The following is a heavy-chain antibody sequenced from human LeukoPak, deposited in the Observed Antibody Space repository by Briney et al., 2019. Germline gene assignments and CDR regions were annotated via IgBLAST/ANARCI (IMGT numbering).Heavy chain of an antibody. V-gene: IGHV4-39*07. CDR1: GGSISSSSYY. D-gene: IGHD3-3*01. J-gene: IGHJ4*02. Sequence: PSETLSLTCTVSGGSISSSSYYWGWIRQPPGKGLEWIGEINHSGSTNYNPSLKSRVTISVDTSKNQFSLKLSSVTAADTAVYYCAGEDGGFFGWGQGTLVTVSS. CDR2: INHSGST. CDR3: AGEDGGFFG.